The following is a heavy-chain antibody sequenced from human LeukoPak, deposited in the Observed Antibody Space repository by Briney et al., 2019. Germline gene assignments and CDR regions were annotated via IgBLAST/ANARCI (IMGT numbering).Heavy chain of an antibody. V-gene: IGHV5-51*01. J-gene: IGHJ4*02. D-gene: IGHD2-2*02. CDR1: GYSFTSYW. Sequence: GESLKISCKGSGYSFTSYWIGWVRQMPGKGLEWMGIIYPGDSDTRDSPSFQGQVTISADKSISTAYLQWSSLKASDTAMYYCARACSSTSCYTGGFDYWGQGTLVTVSS. CDR3: ARACSSTSCYTGGFDY. CDR2: IYPGDSDT.